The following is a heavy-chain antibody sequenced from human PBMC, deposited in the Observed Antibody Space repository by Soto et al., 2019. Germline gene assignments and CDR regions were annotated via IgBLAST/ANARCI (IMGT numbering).Heavy chain of an antibody. D-gene: IGHD1-7*01. Sequence: GGSLRLSCAASGFTFSSYAVSWVRQAPGKGLEWVSTGSGGGTYYADSVRGRFTISRDDSKNMLYLQMSGLRAEDTAVYYCAKSLSGTNYGMDVWGQGTTVT. CDR1: GFTFSSYA. CDR3: AKSLSGTNYGMDV. J-gene: IGHJ6*02. V-gene: IGHV3-23*01. CDR2: GSGGGT.